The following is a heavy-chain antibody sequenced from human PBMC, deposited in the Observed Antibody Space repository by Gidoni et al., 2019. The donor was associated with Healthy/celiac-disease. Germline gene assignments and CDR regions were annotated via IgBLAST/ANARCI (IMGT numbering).Heavy chain of an antibody. J-gene: IGHJ1*01. V-gene: IGHV3-9*01. CDR3: AKDIFSGGSPNQGYFQH. D-gene: IGHD1-26*01. CDR2: ISWNSGSI. Sequence: EVQLVESGGGLVQPGRSLRLSCAASGFTFDDYAMHWVRQAPGKGLEWCSGISWNSGSIGYADSVKGRFTISRDNAKNSLYLQMNSLRAEDTALYYCAKDIFSGGSPNQGYFQHWGQGTLVTVSS. CDR1: GFTFDDYA.